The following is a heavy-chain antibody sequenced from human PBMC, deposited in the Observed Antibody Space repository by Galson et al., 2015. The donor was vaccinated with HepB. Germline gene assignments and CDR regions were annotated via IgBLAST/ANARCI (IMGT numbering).Heavy chain of an antibody. CDR1: GFTFSDYY. CDR2: ISSSSSYT. D-gene: IGHD3-22*01. V-gene: IGHV3-11*06. Sequence: SLRLSCAASGFTFSDYYMSWIRQAPGKGLEWVSYISSSSSYTNYADSVKGRFTISRDNAKNSLYLQMNSLRAEDTAVYYCARDGRHYYDSSGIDLDYWGQGTLVTVSS. CDR3: ARDGRHYYDSSGIDLDY. J-gene: IGHJ4*02.